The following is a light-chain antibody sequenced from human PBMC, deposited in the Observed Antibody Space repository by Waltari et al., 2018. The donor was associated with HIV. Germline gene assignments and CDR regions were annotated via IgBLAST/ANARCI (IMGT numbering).Light chain of an antibody. CDR2: WAS. J-gene: IGKJ4*01. V-gene: IGKV4-1*01. CDR1: QSLLYGSNNKNY. CDR3: QQYYSTPLT. Sequence: DVVMTQSPDSLTVSVGERATLNCKSSQSLLYGSNNKNYLAWYQQRPGHRPKLLIYWASTRQSGVPDRFSGSGSGTDFTLTISSLQAEDVAVYYCQQYYSTPLTFGGGTKVEIK.